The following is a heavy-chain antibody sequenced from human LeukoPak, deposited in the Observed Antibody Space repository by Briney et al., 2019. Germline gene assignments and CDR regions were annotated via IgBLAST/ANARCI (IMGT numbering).Heavy chain of an antibody. V-gene: IGHV3-30*02. Sequence: SGGSLRLSCAASGFTFSSYGMHWVRQAPGKGREWVAFIRYDGSNKYYADSVKGRFTISRDNSKNTLYLQMNSLRAEDTAVYYCAKLEPDLSIAAPPYYYMDVWGKGTTVTVSS. CDR2: IRYDGSNK. D-gene: IGHD6-6*01. CDR1: GFTFSSYG. CDR3: AKLEPDLSIAAPPYYYMDV. J-gene: IGHJ6*03.